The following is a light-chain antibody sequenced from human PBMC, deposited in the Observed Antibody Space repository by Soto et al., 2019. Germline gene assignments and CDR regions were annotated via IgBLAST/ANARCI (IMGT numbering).Light chain of an antibody. J-gene: IGLJ1*01. V-gene: IGLV2-8*01. CDR3: KSYAGSNTYD. CDR1: KNAIGLYGF. Sequence: ALTLPPSATGSPGPSVTISCTGTKNAIGLYGFVSWYQHRPGKGRRLIIYEVGQWPSGVPDRVSGSKSGSTASLTVSGLQAADEADYFCKSYAGSNTYDIASGRKVTGL. CDR2: EVG.